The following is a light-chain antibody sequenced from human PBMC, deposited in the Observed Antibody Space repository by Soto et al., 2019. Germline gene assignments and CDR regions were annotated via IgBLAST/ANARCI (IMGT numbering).Light chain of an antibody. J-gene: IGKJ3*01. CDR3: QQYENSPLT. V-gene: IGKV3-20*01. CDR2: GAS. Sequence: EIVLTQSPGTLSLSPGERATLSCRASQSVSSSYLTWYQHKPGQAPRLLIYGASNMATGIPDRFSGSGSATDFTLTISRLEPEDFAVYYCQQYENSPLTFGPVTKVEIK. CDR1: QSVSSSY.